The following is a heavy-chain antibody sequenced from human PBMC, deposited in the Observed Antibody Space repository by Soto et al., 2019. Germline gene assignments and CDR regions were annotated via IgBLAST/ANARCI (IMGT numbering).Heavy chain of an antibody. J-gene: IGHJ5*02. D-gene: IGHD4-17*01. Sequence: SETLSLTCTVSGGSISSSSYYWGWIRQPPGKGLEWIGSIYYSGSTYYNPSLKSRVTISVDTSKNQFSLKLSSVTAADTAVYYCARHVLRTTVTTEDWFDPWGQGTLVTVSS. V-gene: IGHV4-39*01. CDR1: GGSISSSSYY. CDR3: ARHVLRTTVTTEDWFDP. CDR2: IYYSGST.